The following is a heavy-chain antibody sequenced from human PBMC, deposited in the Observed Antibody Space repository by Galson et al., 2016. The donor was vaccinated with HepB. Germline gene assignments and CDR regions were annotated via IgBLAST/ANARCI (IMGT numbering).Heavy chain of an antibody. V-gene: IGHV1-8*01. CDR1: GYTFTNYD. Sequence: SVKVSCKASGYTFTNYDIIWVRQATGQGLEWMGWMNPNSGNTGYAQKFQGRVTMTRNTSISTVYMDLTSLTSEDTAVYFCARDKRRHDYGLESRGKGYFDLWGRGTRITVSS. J-gene: IGHJ2*01. CDR3: ARDKRRHDYGLESRGKGYFDL. CDR2: MNPNSGNT. D-gene: IGHD3-10*01.